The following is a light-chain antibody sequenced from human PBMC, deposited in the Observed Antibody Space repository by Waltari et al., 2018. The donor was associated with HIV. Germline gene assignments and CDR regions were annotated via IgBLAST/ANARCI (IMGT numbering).Light chain of an antibody. Sequence: EIVMTQSQATLSVSPGERATLSCRASQSVSSNLAWYLQKPGQAPRLLVSGASTRATGIPARFSGSGSGTEFTLTISSLQSEDFAVYYCQQYYDWPSFGQGTRLEIK. CDR1: QSVSSN. V-gene: IGKV3-15*01. J-gene: IGKJ5*01. CDR3: QQYYDWPS. CDR2: GAS.